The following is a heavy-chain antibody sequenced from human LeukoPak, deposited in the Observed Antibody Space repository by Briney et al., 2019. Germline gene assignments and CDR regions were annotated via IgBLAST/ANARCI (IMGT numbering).Heavy chain of an antibody. D-gene: IGHD5-18*01. J-gene: IGHJ4*02. CDR1: GFTFSSYS. CDR2: VSGSSSYI. V-gene: IGHV3-21*01. CDR3: ARDQYSYAHAAH. Sequence: PGGSLRLSCAASGFTFSSYSMNWVRQAPGKGLEWVSLVSGSSSYIYYADSVKGRFTISRDNSKNTLHLQMNSMRAEDTAVYYCARDQYSYAHAAHWGQGTLVTVSS.